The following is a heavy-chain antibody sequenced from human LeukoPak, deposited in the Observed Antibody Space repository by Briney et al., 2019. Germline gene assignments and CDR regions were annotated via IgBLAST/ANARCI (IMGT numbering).Heavy chain of an antibody. V-gene: IGHV3-23*01. J-gene: IGHJ4*02. Sequence: GGSLSLSCTASGFTFSSYAMTWVRQAPGKGLEWVSSIGGNGHGTYYADSVRGRFSISRDNSENTLFLQMNSLRAEDTALYYCAKESGNSGTWPQNYFDYWGQGSLVTVSS. CDR2: IGGNGHGT. CDR3: AKESGNSGTWPQNYFDY. CDR1: GFTFSSYA. D-gene: IGHD1-1*01.